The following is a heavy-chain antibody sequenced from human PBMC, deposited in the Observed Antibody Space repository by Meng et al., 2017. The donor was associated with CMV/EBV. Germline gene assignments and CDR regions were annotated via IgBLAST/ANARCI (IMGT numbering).Heavy chain of an antibody. D-gene: IGHD5-18*01. CDR3: ARDKIQLWPTVGYFDY. Sequence: QVPLVKAGAEVKKPGASVKVSCKASGYTFTSYYMHWVRQDPGQGLEWMGIINPSGGSTSYAQKFQGRVTMTRDTSTSTVYMELSSLRSEDTAVYYCARDKIQLWPTVGYFDYWGQGTLVTVSS. CDR1: GYTFTSYY. V-gene: IGHV1-46*01. CDR2: INPSGGST. J-gene: IGHJ4*02.